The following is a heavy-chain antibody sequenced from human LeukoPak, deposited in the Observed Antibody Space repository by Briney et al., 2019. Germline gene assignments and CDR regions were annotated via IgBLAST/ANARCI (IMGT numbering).Heavy chain of an antibody. Sequence: GGSLRLSCAASGFTFSSYSMNWVRQAPGKGLEWVSYISSSSSTIYYADSVKGRFTISRDNAKNSLYLQMNSLRAEDTAVYYRAREGDDYYDSSGYFDYWGQGTLVTVSS. J-gene: IGHJ4*02. CDR3: AREGDDYYDSSGYFDY. CDR2: ISSSSSTI. D-gene: IGHD3-22*01. V-gene: IGHV3-48*01. CDR1: GFTFSSYS.